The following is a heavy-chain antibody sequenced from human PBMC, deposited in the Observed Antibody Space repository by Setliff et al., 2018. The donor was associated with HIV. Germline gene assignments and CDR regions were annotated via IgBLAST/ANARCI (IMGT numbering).Heavy chain of an antibody. Sequence: PSETLSLTCTVSGDSVSSASYYWSWIRQPPGKGLEWIGYIYYSGTTKYNPSLKSRVTISVDTSKNQFSLKLSSVTAADTDVYYCASEAWTSYRSSSGYYYYYMDVWGKGTTVTVSS. D-gene: IGHD6-6*01. J-gene: IGHJ6*03. V-gene: IGHV4-61*01. CDR3: ASEAWTSYRSSSGYYYYYMDV. CDR1: GDSVSSASYY. CDR2: IYYSGTT.